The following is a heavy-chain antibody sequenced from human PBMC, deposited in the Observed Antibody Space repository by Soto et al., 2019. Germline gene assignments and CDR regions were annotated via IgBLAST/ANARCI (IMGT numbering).Heavy chain of an antibody. J-gene: IGHJ6*03. CDR3: ARMARSPDYYYYYMDF. CDR1: GGSISSYY. CDR2: IYYSGST. Sequence: SEMLSLTCTVSGGSISSYYWSWIRQPPGKGLEWIGYIYYSGSTNYNPSLKSRVTISVDTSKNQFSLKLSSVTAADTAVYYCARMARSPDYYYYYMDFWGKGTTVTVSS. V-gene: IGHV4-59*01.